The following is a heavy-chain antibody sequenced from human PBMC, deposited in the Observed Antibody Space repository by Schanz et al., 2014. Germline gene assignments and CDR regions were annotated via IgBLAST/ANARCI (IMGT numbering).Heavy chain of an antibody. J-gene: IGHJ5*02. CDR3: ARDLEGYDGGGGGFDP. V-gene: IGHV3-30*19. CDR2: ISYDGRNK. CDR1: GFIFSNYG. Sequence: QVQLVESGGGVVQPGGSLRLSCAASGFIFSNYGMHWVRQAPGKGLEWVAVISYDGRNKYYADSVKGRFTISRDNSKNTLYLQMNSLRAEDTAVYYCARDLEGYDGGGGGFDPRGQGTLVTVSS. D-gene: IGHD2-21*01.